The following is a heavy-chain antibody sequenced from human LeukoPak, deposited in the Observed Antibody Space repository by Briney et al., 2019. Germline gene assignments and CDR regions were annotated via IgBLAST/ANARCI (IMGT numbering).Heavy chain of an antibody. CDR3: VRGGYRGFDYEY. Sequence: GESLRLSCAASGFTFSTYSMNWLRLAPGKGLEWVSSISPDSNYKYYVDSVKGRFTISRDNAKSSLYLQMNSLRAEDTAVYYCVRGGYRGFDYEYWGQGTLVTVSS. CDR2: ISPDSNYK. V-gene: IGHV3-21*01. D-gene: IGHD5-12*01. CDR1: GFTFSTYS. J-gene: IGHJ4*02.